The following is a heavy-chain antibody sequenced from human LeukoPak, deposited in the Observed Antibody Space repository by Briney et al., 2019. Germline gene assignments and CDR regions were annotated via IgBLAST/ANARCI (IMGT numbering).Heavy chain of an antibody. D-gene: IGHD1-26*01. CDR1: GGSFSGYY. CDR3: AREGVGATDDAFDI. J-gene: IGHJ3*02. Sequence: RASETLSLTCAVYGGSFSGYYWSWIRQPPGKGLEWIGEINHSGSTNYNPSLKSRVTISVDTSKNQFSLKLSSVTAADTAVYYCAREGVGATDDAFDIWGQGTMVTISA. V-gene: IGHV4-34*01. CDR2: INHSGST.